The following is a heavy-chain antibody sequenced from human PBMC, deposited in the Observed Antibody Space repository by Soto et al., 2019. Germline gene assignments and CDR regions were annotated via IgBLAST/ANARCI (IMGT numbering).Heavy chain of an antibody. V-gene: IGHV4-59*08. CDR3: VRLIGNSWLDT. CDR2: IYYTGNT. CDR1: GGSMTGYY. Sequence: PSETLSLTCTVSGGSMTGYYWSWIRQPPGKGLEWIGFIYYTGNTKYNPSLKSRITISPDTSNNQVSLQLNSVTPDDTAVYYCVRLIGNSWLDTWGQGTLVTVSS. J-gene: IGHJ5*02.